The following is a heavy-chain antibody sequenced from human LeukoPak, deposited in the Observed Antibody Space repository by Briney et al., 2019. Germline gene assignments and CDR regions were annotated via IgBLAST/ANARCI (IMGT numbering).Heavy chain of an antibody. CDR2: IYPGDSDT. CDR3: ARRGTQDNWFDP. D-gene: IGHD1-1*01. Sequence: GASLQISCKGSGYSFTNYWIAWVRQMPGQGLEWMGIIYPGDSDTRYSPSFQGQVTISADKSISTAYLQWSSLKASDTAMYYCARRGTQDNWFDPWGQGTLVTVSS. CDR1: GYSFTNYW. J-gene: IGHJ5*02. V-gene: IGHV5-51*01.